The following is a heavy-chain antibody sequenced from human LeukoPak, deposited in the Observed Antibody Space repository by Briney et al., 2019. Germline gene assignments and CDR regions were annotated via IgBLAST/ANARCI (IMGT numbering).Heavy chain of an antibody. CDR2: INPNSGGT. CDR3: ARDAEPLRFLEWFPTNY. CDR1: GYTFTGYY. D-gene: IGHD3-3*01. Sequence: GASVKVSCKASGYTFTGYYMHWVRQAPGQGLEWMGWINPNSGGTNYAQKFQGRVTMTRDTSISTAYMELSRLRSDDTAVYYCARDAEPLRFLEWFPTNYWGQGTLATVSS. J-gene: IGHJ4*02. V-gene: IGHV1-2*02.